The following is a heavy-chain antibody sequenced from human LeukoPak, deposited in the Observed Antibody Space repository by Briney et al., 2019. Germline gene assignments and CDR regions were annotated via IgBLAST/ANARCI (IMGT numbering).Heavy chain of an antibody. Sequence: ASVKVSCKASGFTFINYYMHWVRQAPGQGLEWLGIIDLSGGSTHYPQKFQDRVTMTRDTSTSTVYMELSSLRSEDTAVYYCARDLDYGEKSEDYWGQGTLVTVSS. CDR3: ARDLDYGEKSEDY. CDR2: IDLSGGST. D-gene: IGHD4/OR15-4a*01. J-gene: IGHJ4*02. CDR1: GFTFINYY. V-gene: IGHV1-46*01.